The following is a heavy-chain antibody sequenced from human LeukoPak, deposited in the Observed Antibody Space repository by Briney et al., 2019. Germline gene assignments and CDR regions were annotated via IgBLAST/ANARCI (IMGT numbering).Heavy chain of an antibody. V-gene: IGHV4-38-2*02. CDR1: DFSISSNYY. CDR3: ARVHSGYGGPLDY. D-gene: IGHD5-12*01. Sequence: SETLSLTCTVSDFSISSNYYWGWVRQPPGKGLEWIGTIYHTGSTYYNPSLQSRVTISVDTSKNQFSLKLSSVTAADTAVYYCARVHSGYGGPLDYWGQGTLVTVSS. J-gene: IGHJ4*02. CDR2: IYHTGST.